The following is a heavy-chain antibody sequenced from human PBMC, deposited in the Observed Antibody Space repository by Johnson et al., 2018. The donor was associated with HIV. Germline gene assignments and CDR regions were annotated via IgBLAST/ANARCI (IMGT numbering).Heavy chain of an antibody. V-gene: IGHV3-30-3*01. J-gene: IGHJ3*02. D-gene: IGHD6-13*01. CDR3: ARGLGAAAGAFDI. CDR1: GFTFSSYA. CDR2: ISYDGSNK. Sequence: QVQLVESGGGVVQPGRSLRLSCAASGFTFSSYAMHWVRQAPGKGLEWVAVISYDGSNKYYADSVKGRFTISRDNSKNTLYLQMNSLRAEDTAVYYCARGLGAAAGAFDIWGQGTMVTVCS.